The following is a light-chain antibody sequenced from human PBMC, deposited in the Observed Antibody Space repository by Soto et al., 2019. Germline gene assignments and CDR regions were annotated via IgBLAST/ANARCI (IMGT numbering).Light chain of an antibody. V-gene: IGKV1-39*01. CDR3: QQANNFPLT. J-gene: IGKJ5*01. CDR2: AAS. CDR1: QSISSY. Sequence: DIQMTQSPSSLSASVGDRVTITCRASQSISSYLNWYQQKPGKAPKLLIYAASSLQSGVPSRFSGSGSGTDFTLTISSLQPEDIATYYCQQANNFPLTFGGGTRLEIK.